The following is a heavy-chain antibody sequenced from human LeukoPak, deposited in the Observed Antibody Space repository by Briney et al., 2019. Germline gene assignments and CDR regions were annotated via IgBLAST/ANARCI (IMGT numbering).Heavy chain of an antibody. J-gene: IGHJ6*02. Sequence: SETLSLTCAVYGGSFSGYYWSWIRQPPGKGLEWIGEINHSGSTNYNPPLKSRVTISVDTSKNQFSLKLSSVTAADTAVYYCAGRRWYSYGFGGISYYYYGMDVWGQGTTVTVSS. CDR2: INHSGST. D-gene: IGHD5-18*01. CDR1: GGSFSGYY. CDR3: AGRRWYSYGFGGISYYYYGMDV. V-gene: IGHV4-34*01.